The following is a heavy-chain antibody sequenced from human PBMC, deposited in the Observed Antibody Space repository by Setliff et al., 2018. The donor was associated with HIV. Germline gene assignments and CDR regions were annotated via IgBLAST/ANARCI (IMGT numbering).Heavy chain of an antibody. V-gene: IGHV4-39*01. CDR2: TYYSGYT. CDR1: GGSISSDCCY. J-gene: IGHJ3*02. D-gene: IGHD3-10*01. Sequence: KTSETLSLTCSVSGGSISSDCCYWGWIRQPPGKGLEWIASTYYSGYTYSNPSLKSRVTISVDTSKNQFSLKLNSVTAADTAVYYCARRGTHGAFDIWGQGTMVTVS. CDR3: ARRGTHGAFDI.